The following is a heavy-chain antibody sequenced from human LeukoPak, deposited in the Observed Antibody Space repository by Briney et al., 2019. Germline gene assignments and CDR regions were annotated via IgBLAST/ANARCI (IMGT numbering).Heavy chain of an antibody. J-gene: IGHJ5*02. D-gene: IGHD1-7*01. CDR2: TYYRSQWYN. V-gene: IGHV6-1*01. CDR3: AREAEGGTRFGWFDT. Sequence: SQTLSLTCVISGDSVSSNSAAWNWIRQSPSRGLEWLGRTYYRSQWYNDYAESVKSRITINPDTPKTQFSLQLNSVTPEDTAVYYCAREAEGGTRFGWFDTWGQGTLVTVSS. CDR1: GDSVSSNSAA.